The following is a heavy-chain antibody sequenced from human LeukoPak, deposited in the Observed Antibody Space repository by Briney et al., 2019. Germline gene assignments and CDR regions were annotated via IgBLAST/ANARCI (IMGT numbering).Heavy chain of an antibody. D-gene: IGHD6-13*01. V-gene: IGHV3-23*01. CDR1: GFTFSSYA. CDR3: AKAPSASSSWRRYFDY. J-gene: IGHJ4*02. CDR2: ISGSGGST. Sequence: GGSLRLSCAASGFTFSSYAMSWARQAPGKGLEWVSAISGSGGSTYYADSVKGRFTISRDNSKNTLYLQMNSLRAEDTAEYYCAKAPSASSSWRRYFDYWGQGTLVTVSS.